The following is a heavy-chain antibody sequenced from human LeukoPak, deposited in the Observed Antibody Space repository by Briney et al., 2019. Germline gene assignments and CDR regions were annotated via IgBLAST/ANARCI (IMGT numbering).Heavy chain of an antibody. CDR1: GGSISSSSYY. V-gene: IGHV4-61*01. CDR3: ARDIGYSYGVFDP. Sequence: SETLSLTCTVSGGSISSSSYYWSWIRQPPGKGLEWIGYIYYSGSTNYNPSLKSRVTISVDTSKNQFSLKLSSVTAADTAVYYCARDIGYSYGVFDPWGQGTLVTVSS. D-gene: IGHD5-18*01. CDR2: IYYSGST. J-gene: IGHJ5*02.